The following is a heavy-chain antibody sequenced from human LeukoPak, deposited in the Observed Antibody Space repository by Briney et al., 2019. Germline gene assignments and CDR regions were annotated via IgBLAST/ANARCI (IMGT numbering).Heavy chain of an antibody. V-gene: IGHV3-7*01. J-gene: IGHJ4*02. D-gene: IGHD4-17*01. Sequence: PGGSLRLSCAASGFTFSSYWMSWVRRAPGKGLEWVANIKQDGSRSDYVDSVKGRFTIPRDNGKNSVYLQMNSLRAEDTAVYFCARDKPNGDSYFPFWGQGTLVTVSS. CDR1: GFTFSSYW. CDR2: IKQDGSRS. CDR3: ARDKPNGDSYFPF.